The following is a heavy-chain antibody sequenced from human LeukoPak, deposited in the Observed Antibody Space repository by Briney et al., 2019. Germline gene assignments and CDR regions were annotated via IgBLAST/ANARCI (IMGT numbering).Heavy chain of an antibody. D-gene: IGHD1-14*01. V-gene: IGHV4-39*01. CDR1: GGSISSSSYY. CDR2: IYYTGRT. Sequence: SETLSLTCTVSGGSISSSSYYWGRIRRPPGKGLEWIGTIYYTGRTYYNPSLKSRATISVDTSKRQFSLKLTSVTAADTAVYYCARQLTGTEYMDVWGKGTTVTISS. CDR3: ARQLTGTEYMDV. J-gene: IGHJ6*03.